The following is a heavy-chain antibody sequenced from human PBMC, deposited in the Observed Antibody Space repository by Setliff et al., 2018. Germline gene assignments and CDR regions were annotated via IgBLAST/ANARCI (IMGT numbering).Heavy chain of an antibody. CDR1: GYSISSGYY. CDR2: IYHSGCT. V-gene: IGHV4-38-2*02. Sequence: LSLTCAVSGYSISSGYYWGWIRQPPGKGLEWIGSIYHSGCTYYNPSLKSRVTISVDTSKNQFSLKLSSVTAADTAVYYCAREWVVHPKYNWFDPWGQGTLVTVSS. J-gene: IGHJ5*02. CDR3: AREWVVHPKYNWFDP. D-gene: IGHD2-15*01.